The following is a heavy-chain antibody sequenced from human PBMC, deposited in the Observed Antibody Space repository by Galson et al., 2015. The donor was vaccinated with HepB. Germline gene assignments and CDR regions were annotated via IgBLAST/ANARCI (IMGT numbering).Heavy chain of an antibody. D-gene: IGHD3-10*01. CDR1: GFTFNKYD. CDR3: ARATMIQGVPDS. CDR2: LEPAGEA. Sequence: SLRLSCAASGFTFNKYDMHWVRQRPGKSPEWVSVLEPAGEAYYTGSVKGRFTISRDEANNILSLQMNNLRVGDTAVYYCARATMIQGVPDSWGQGTLVTVSS. J-gene: IGHJ5*02. V-gene: IGHV3-13*01.